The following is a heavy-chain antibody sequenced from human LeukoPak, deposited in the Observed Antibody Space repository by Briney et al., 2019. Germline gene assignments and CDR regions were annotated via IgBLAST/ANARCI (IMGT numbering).Heavy chain of an antibody. CDR2: ISAYDSNT. D-gene: IGHD6-13*01. V-gene: IGHV1-18*01. J-gene: IGHJ4*02. CDR1: GYTFTSYG. CDR3: ARHAAAGYYFDY. Sequence: ASVKVSCKASGYTFTSYGISWVRQAPGQGLEWMGWISAYDSNTNYAQKLQGRVTMTTDTSTSTAYMELRSLRSDDTAVYYCARHAAAGYYFDYWGQGTLVTVSS.